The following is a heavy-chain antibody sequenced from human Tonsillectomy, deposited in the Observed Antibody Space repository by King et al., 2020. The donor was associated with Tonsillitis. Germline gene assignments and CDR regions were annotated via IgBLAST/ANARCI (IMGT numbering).Heavy chain of an antibody. Sequence: LQLQESGPGVVKPSETLSLTCTVSGGSISRSDHFWAWIRQPPRKGLEWIGYMYCFGSHFYYPSPKSRITISGGTSENRFSLKLSSVTAADTAVYFCARYFSGSFDYWGQGALVTVSS. CDR3: ARYFSGSFDY. J-gene: IGHJ4*02. CDR1: GGSISRSDHF. CDR2: MYCFGSH. D-gene: IGHD1-26*01. V-gene: IGHV4-39*01.